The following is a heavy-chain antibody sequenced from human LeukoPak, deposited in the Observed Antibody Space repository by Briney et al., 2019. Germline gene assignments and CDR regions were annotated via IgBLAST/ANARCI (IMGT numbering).Heavy chain of an antibody. V-gene: IGHV3-30-3*01. CDR2: ISYDGSNK. J-gene: IGHJ4*02. CDR1: GLTFSSYA. CDR3: ARDRGYSYGPFDY. Sequence: PGGSLRLSCAASGLTFSSYAVHWVRQAPGKGLEWVAVISYDGSNKYYADSVKGRFTISRDNSKNTLYLQMNSLRAEDTAVYYCARDRGYSYGPFDYWGQGTLVTVSS. D-gene: IGHD5-18*01.